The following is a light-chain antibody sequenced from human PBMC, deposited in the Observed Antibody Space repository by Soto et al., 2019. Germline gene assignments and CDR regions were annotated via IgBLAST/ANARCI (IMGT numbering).Light chain of an antibody. CDR1: QSISDT. CDR2: SAS. Sequence: EIVMTQSPATLSVSPGGRATLSCRASQSISDTLAWYQQKPGQAPRLLIYSASRRATGFPARFSGSGSGTDFTLIISSLQSEDFAVYYCQQYNNWPWTFGQGTKVEIK. V-gene: IGKV3-15*01. CDR3: QQYNNWPWT. J-gene: IGKJ1*01.